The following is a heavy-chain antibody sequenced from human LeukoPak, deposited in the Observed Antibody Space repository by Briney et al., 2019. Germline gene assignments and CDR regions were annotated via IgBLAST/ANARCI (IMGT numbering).Heavy chain of an antibody. CDR1: GGSFHGYY. V-gene: IGHV4-34*01. Sequence: PSETLSLTCNVSGGSFHGYYWSWIRQTPEKGLEWIGGINDSGITNFNPSLKSRITMSVDTSKKQFSLILRSVTAADTALFYCARVYSFGSEALPRRNWFDPWGQGTRVIVSS. D-gene: IGHD3-16*01. CDR2: INDSGIT. J-gene: IGHJ5*02. CDR3: ARVYSFGSEALPRRNWFDP.